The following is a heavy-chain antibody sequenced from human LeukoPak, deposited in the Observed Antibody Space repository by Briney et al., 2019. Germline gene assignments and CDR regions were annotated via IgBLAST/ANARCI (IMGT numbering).Heavy chain of an antibody. V-gene: IGHV3-7*01. CDR2: IKQDGSEK. D-gene: IGHD3-22*01. Sequence: PGGSLRLSCAASGFTFSSYWMSWVRQAPGKGLEWVANIKQDGSEKYYVDSVKGRFTISRDNAKNSLYLQMNSLRAEDTAVYYCARSLPTYYYGSSGYDYWGQGTLVTVSS. CDR3: ARSLPTYYYGSSGYDY. CDR1: GFTFSSYW. J-gene: IGHJ4*02.